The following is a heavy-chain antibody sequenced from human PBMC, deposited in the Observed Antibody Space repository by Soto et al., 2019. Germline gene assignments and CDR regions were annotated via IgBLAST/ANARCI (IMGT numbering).Heavy chain of an antibody. CDR1: GFTFRSYW. CDR2: INTNGIFI. J-gene: IGHJ4*02. CDR3: ARDGGASTFDFDS. D-gene: IGHD3-16*01. Sequence: QPGGSLRLSCAASGFTFRSYWMHWVRQAPGKGLVWISRINTNGIFITYADSVEGRFTISRDNAKNSLYLQMDSLRAEDTAVYYCARDGGASTFDFDSWGQGTLVTVSS. V-gene: IGHV3-74*01.